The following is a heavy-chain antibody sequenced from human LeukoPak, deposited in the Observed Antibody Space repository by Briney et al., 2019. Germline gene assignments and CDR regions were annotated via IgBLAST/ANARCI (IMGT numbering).Heavy chain of an antibody. Sequence: GRSLRLSCAASGFTFSSYAMHWVRRAPGKGLEWVAVISYDGSNKYYADSVKGRFTISRDNSKNTLYLQMNSLRAEDTAVYYCARVVVSTFDYWGQGTLVTVSS. V-gene: IGHV3-30*04. J-gene: IGHJ4*02. CDR1: GFTFSSYA. CDR3: ARVVVSTFDY. D-gene: IGHD3-22*01. CDR2: ISYDGSNK.